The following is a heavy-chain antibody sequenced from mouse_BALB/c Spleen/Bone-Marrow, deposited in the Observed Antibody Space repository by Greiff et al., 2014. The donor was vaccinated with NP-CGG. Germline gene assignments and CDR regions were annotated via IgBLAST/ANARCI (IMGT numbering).Heavy chain of an antibody. CDR3: ARNSGAMDY. Sequence: QVHVKQSGAELVRPGSSVKISCKASGYAFSSYWMNWVKQRPGQGLEWTGQIYPGDGDTNYNGKFKGKATLTADKSSSTAYMQLSSLTSEDSAVYFCARNSGAMDYWGQGTSVTVSS. CDR2: IYPGDGDT. J-gene: IGHJ4*01. CDR1: GYAFSSYW. V-gene: IGHV1-80*01. D-gene: IGHD3-1*01.